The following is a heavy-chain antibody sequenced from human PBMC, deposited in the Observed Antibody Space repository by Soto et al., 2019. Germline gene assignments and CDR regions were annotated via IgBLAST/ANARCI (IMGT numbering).Heavy chain of an antibody. CDR3: ATRGTRWLQSPFDY. CDR2: LDPEDGET. J-gene: IGHJ4*02. D-gene: IGHD1-1*01. Sequence: QVQVVQSGAEVKKPGASVKVSCKVSGYTLTDLAMHWVRQAPGKGLEWVGGLDPEDGETIYAQKFQGRVTMTEDTSTDTAYMELSSLRSEETAVYYCATRGTRWLQSPFDYWGQGTLVTVSS. CDR1: GYTLTDLA. V-gene: IGHV1-24*01.